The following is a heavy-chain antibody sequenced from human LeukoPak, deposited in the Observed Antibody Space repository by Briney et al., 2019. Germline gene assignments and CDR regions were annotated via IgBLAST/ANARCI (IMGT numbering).Heavy chain of an antibody. J-gene: IGHJ4*02. CDR2: IYRSGST. D-gene: IGHD3-10*01. V-gene: IGHV4-4*07. CDR1: GGSISTYY. CDR3: ARSQASGSPFDY. Sequence: SETLSLTCTVSGGSISTYYWSWLRQPAGKELEWIGNIYRSGSTNYNPSLKSRVTMSVDTSKNQFSLKLSSVTAADTAVYFCARSQASGSPFDYWGQGTLVTVSS.